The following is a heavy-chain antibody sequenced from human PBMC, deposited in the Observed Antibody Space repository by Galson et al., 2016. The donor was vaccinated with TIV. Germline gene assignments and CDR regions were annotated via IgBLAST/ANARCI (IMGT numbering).Heavy chain of an antibody. V-gene: IGHV1-18*01. Sequence: SVKVSCKASGYSFNSHGISWVRQAPGQGLEWMGYMSAYSGASNYAQEFQGRVTITTDTSTSTAYMELRNLRFDDTAVYYCARYSSTSSRRFDYWGQGTLVTVSA. CDR3: ARYSSTSSRRFDY. CDR1: GYSFNSHG. D-gene: IGHD6-6*01. J-gene: IGHJ4*02. CDR2: MSAYSGAS.